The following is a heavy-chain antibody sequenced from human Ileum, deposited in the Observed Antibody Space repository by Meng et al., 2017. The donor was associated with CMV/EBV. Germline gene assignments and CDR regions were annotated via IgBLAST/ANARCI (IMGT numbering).Heavy chain of an antibody. D-gene: IGHD6-19*01. V-gene: IGHV4-61*02. Sequence: LQKPGPGMVEPSQTPSPTCTASGGSLGGGYYRNWTRQPAGKGLEWIGRIYTSGSTNYNPSLKSRFTISVDTSKNQFSLNLTSVTAADTAVYYCARDSAWLIDQWGQGTLVTVSS. J-gene: IGHJ4*02. CDR1: GGSLGGGYY. CDR3: ARDSAWLIDQ. CDR2: IYTSGST.